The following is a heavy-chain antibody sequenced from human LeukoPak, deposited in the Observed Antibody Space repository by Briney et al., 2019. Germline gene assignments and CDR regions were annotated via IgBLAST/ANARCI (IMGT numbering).Heavy chain of an antibody. D-gene: IGHD7-27*01. V-gene: IGHV3-48*04. CDR2: ISSSSSTI. Sequence: GGSLRLSCAASGFTFSSYSMNWVRQAPGKGLEWVSYISSSSSTIYYADSVKGRFTTSRDNAKNSLYLQMNSLRAEDTALYYCARVSLGDYYYYMDVWGKGTTVTVSS. J-gene: IGHJ6*03. CDR3: ARVSLGDYYYYMDV. CDR1: GFTFSSYS.